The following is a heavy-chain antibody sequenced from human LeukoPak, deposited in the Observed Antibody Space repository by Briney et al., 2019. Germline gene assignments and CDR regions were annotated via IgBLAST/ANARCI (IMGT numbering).Heavy chain of an antibody. CDR2: ISGYSVTT. D-gene: IGHD4-17*01. Sequence: GGSLRLSCAASGFTFSNSAMSWVRLSPGKGLEWVSFISGYSVTTYYADSVQGRFTVSRDNSKKTLYLQMHNLRDEDTAIYYCAKHYGDYFLDFWGQGTLVTVSS. J-gene: IGHJ4*02. CDR3: AKHYGDYFLDF. CDR1: GFTFSNSA. V-gene: IGHV3-23*01.